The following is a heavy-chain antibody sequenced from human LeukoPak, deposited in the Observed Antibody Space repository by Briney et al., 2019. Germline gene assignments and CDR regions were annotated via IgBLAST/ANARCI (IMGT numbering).Heavy chain of an antibody. CDR1: GYTFTGYY. V-gene: IGHV1-2*06. Sequence: ASVKVSSKASGYTFTGYYMHWVRQAPGQGLEWMGRINPNSGGTNYAQKFQGRVTMTRDTSISTAYMELSRLRSDDTAVYYCASGDSGSYVYFDYWGQGTLVTVSS. D-gene: IGHD1-26*01. CDR2: INPNSGGT. J-gene: IGHJ4*02. CDR3: ASGDSGSYVYFDY.